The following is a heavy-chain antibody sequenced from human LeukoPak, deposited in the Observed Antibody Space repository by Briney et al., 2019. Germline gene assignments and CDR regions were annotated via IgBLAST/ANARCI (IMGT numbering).Heavy chain of an antibody. J-gene: IGHJ3*02. CDR2: ISGSGGST. CDR3: AKASTAITMIVVADAFDI. V-gene: IGHV3-23*01. Sequence: GGSLRLSCAASGFTFSNYAMTWVRQAPGKGLEWVSSISGSGGSTYYADSVKGRYTISRDNSKNTLYVQMNSLKAEDTAVYYCAKASTAITMIVVADAFDIWGQGTMVTVSS. CDR1: GFTFSNYA. D-gene: IGHD3-22*01.